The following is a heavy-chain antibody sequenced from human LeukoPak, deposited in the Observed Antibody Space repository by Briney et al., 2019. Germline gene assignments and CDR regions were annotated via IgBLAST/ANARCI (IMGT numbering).Heavy chain of an antibody. V-gene: IGHV3-66*01. CDR2: IYSGGST. CDR3: ARDRPSITMVRGVYDV. J-gene: IGHJ6*02. CDR1: GFTVSSNY. D-gene: IGHD3-10*01. Sequence: GGSLRLSCAASGFTVSSNYMSWVRQAPGKGLEWVSVIYSGGSTYYADSVKGRFTISRDNSKNTLYLQMNSQRAEDTAVYYCARDRPSITMVRGVYDVWGQGTTVTVSS.